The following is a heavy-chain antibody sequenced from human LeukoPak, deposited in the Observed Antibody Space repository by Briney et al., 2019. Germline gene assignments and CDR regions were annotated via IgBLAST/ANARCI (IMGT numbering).Heavy chain of an antibody. CDR3: VRGTLGRYDFDS. CDR2: IYSGGST. Sequence: GGSLRLSCAASGFTVSSNYMSWVRQAPGKGLEWVSVIYSGGSTYYADSVKGRFTISRDNSKNTLYLQMNSLRAEDTAVYYCVRGTLGRYDFDSWGQGTLVTVSP. D-gene: IGHD1-26*01. J-gene: IGHJ4*02. CDR1: GFTVSSNY. V-gene: IGHV3-53*01.